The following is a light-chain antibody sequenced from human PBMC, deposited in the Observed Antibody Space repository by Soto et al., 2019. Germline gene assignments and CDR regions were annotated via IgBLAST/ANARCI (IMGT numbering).Light chain of an antibody. CDR3: SPYAASNPFNV. J-gene: IGLJ1*01. Sequence: QSVLTQPPSASGSPGQSVTISCTGTSSDVGGYNYVSWYQQHPGKAPKVMIYGVDKRPSGVPDRFSGSKSGNTASLTVSGLQAEDEADYYCSPYAASNPFNVFGTGTKLTVL. CDR2: GVD. CDR1: SSDVGGYNY. V-gene: IGLV2-8*01.